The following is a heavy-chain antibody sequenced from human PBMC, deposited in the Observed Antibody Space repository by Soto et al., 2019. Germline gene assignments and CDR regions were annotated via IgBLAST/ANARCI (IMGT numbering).Heavy chain of an antibody. CDR3: ARGRNAYYYYYGMDV. CDR2: INHSGST. Sequence: SETLSLTCAVYGGSFSGYYWSWIRQPPGRGLEWIGEINHSGSTNYNPSLKSRVTISVDTSKNQFSLKLSSVTAADTAVYYCARGRNAYYYYYGMDVWGQGTTVTVSS. V-gene: IGHV4-34*01. J-gene: IGHJ6*02. CDR1: GGSFSGYY.